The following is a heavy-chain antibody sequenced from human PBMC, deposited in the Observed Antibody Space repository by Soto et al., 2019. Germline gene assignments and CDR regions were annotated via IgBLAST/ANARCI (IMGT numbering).Heavy chain of an antibody. D-gene: IGHD4-4*01. CDR3: ARGRRCGYSIKYYYGMDV. J-gene: IGHJ6*02. V-gene: IGHV4-31*03. CDR2: IYDSGST. CDR1: GGSISSGGYY. Sequence: QVQLQESGPGLVKPSQTLSLTCTVSGGSISSGGYYWSWIRQHPGKGLEWIGYIYDSGSTYYNPSLQSRVTISLDTSKNQFSLKLSSVSAADTAVYYCARGRRCGYSIKYYYGMDVWGQGTTVTVSS.